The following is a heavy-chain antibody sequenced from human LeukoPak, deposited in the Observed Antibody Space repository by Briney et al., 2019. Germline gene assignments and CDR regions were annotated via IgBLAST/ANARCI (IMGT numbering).Heavy chain of an antibody. V-gene: IGHV4-59*01. J-gene: IGHJ6*02. CDR1: GGSFSGYY. CDR3: ARSPAYCGGDCYTLPYYYYGMDV. Sequence: SETLSLTCAVYGGSFSGYYWSWIRQPPGKGLEWIGYIYYSGSTNYNPSLKSRVTISVDTSKNQFSLKLSSVTAADTAVYYCARSPAYCGGDCYTLPYYYYGMDVWGQGTTVTVSS. CDR2: IYYSGST. D-gene: IGHD2-21*02.